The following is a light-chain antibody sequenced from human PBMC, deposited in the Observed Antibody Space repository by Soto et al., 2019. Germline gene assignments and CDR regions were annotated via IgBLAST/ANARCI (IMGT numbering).Light chain of an antibody. CDR2: EVS. Sequence: QSALTQPASVSGSPGQSITISCTGTSSDVGHYNYVSWYQHHPGKTPKLMIYEVSNRPSGVSNRFSGSKSGNMASLTISGLQAEDEADYYCCSSAPGRTFVFGTGTKVTVL. CDR3: CSSAPGRTFV. J-gene: IGLJ1*01. V-gene: IGLV2-14*01. CDR1: SSDVGHYNY.